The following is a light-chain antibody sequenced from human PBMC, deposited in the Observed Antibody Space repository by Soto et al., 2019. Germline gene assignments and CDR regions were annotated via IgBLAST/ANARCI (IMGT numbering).Light chain of an antibody. CDR3: QSYDSSLSGYVI. Sequence: QSVLTQPPSVSGAPGQRVTISCTGGSSNLGANYDVHWYKQLPGTAPKLLIYGNNNRPSGVPDRFSASRSDTSASLAITGLQAEDEAHYYCQSYDSSLSGYVIFGGGTKLTVL. CDR2: GNN. V-gene: IGLV1-40*01. J-gene: IGLJ2*01. CDR1: SSNLGANYD.